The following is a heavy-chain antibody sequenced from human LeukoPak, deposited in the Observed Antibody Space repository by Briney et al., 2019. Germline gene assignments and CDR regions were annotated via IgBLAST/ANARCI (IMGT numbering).Heavy chain of an antibody. CDR1: GYTFTSYY. J-gene: IGHJ6*02. V-gene: IGHV1-46*01. Sequence: ASVKVSCKASGYTFTSYYMHWVRQTPEQGREWMGIINPSGGSTSYAQKFQGRVTMPRDTSTSTVYMELSSLRTEDTAVYYCARDHYGMDVWGQGTTVTVSS. CDR3: ARDHYGMDV. CDR2: INPSGGST.